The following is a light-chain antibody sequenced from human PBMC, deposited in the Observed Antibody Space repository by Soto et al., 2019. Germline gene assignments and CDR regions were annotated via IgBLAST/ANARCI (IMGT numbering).Light chain of an antibody. V-gene: IGKV1-5*01. Sequence: DIQMTQSPSTLSASVGDRVTITCRASQSINTWLAWYQQKPGRAPKLLIYGVSSLKSGVPSRFSGSGSGTKFTLTSSSLQPDYSATYYRQQYNSYYTFGQGTKLEIK. J-gene: IGKJ2*01. CDR3: QQYNSYYT. CDR2: GVS. CDR1: QSINTW.